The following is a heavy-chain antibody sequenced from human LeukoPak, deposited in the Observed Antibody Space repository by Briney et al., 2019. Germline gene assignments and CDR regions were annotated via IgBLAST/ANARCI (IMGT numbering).Heavy chain of an antibody. D-gene: IGHD2-15*01. J-gene: IGHJ4*02. CDR2: ISYDGNNK. V-gene: IGHV3-30*04. CDR3: AREDGYCSGGNCYSYFDS. CDR1: GFTFSTFA. Sequence: GGSLRLSCSVSGFTFSTFAMHWVRQGPGEGLEWVAVISYDGNNKYYADSVKGRCTISRDNSKNTLFLQMYSLRAEDTAVYFCAREDGYCSGGNCYSYFDSWGQGTLVTVSS.